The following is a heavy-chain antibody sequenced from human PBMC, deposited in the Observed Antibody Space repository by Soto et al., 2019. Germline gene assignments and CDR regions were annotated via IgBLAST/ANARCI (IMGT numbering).Heavy chain of an antibody. J-gene: IGHJ1*01. Sequence: QVQLVQSGAEVKKPGSSVKVSCKASGGTFSSYAISWVRQAPGQGLEWMGGIIPIFGTANYAQKFQGRVTITADESTSTAYMELSSLRSEDTAVYYCARGQQRSGWYPTAAEYFQHWGQGTLVTVSS. V-gene: IGHV1-69*12. CDR2: IIPIFGTA. CDR1: GGTFSSYA. D-gene: IGHD6-19*01. CDR3: ARGQQRSGWYPTAAEYFQH.